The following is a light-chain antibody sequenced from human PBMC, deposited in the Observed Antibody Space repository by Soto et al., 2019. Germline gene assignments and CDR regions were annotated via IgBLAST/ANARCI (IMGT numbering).Light chain of an antibody. CDR3: QQYNSYSPT. V-gene: IGKV1-5*01. CDR1: QSISSW. J-gene: IGKJ1*01. CDR2: DAS. Sequence: DIQMTQSPSTLSASVGDRVTITCRASQSISSWLAWYQQKPGKAPKLLIYDASSVESGVPSRFSGSGSGTEFTLTISSLQPADFATYYCQQYNSYSPTFGQGTKVEIK.